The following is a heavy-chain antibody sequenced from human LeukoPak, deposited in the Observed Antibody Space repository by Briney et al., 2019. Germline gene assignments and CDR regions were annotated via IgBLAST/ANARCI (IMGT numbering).Heavy chain of an antibody. V-gene: IGHV4-4*07. CDR3: ARASFAYGLYYFDY. Sequence: SETLSLTCTVSGGSISSYYWSWIRQPAGKGLEWIGRIYTSGSTNYNPSLKSRVTMSVDTSKNQFSLKLSSVTAADTAVYYCARASFAYGLYYFDYWGQGTLVTVSS. CDR2: IYTSGST. CDR1: GGSISSYY. J-gene: IGHJ4*02. D-gene: IGHD3-10*01.